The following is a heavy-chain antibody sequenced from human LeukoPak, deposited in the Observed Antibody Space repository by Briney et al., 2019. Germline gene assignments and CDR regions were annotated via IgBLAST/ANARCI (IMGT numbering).Heavy chain of an antibody. CDR1: GFTFSSYE. J-gene: IGHJ4*02. D-gene: IGHD3-10*01. CDR3: ATISGSGTFYRGN. Sequence: GGSLRLSCAASGFTFSSYEMNWVRQAPGEGLEWVSYISSSGYTTHYADSVKGRFTISRDNAKNSLYLQMNSLRAEDTAVYYCATISGSGTFYRGNWGQGTLVTVSS. V-gene: IGHV3-48*03. CDR2: ISSSGYTT.